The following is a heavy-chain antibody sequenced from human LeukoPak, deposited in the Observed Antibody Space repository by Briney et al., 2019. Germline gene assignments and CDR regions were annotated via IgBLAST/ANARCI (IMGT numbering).Heavy chain of an antibody. V-gene: IGHV1-2*02. J-gene: IGHJ4*02. CDR1: GYTFTGYY. D-gene: IGHD3-10*01. CDR3: ARDPPPAYYGSGSYYTSFDY. CDR2: INPNSGGT. Sequence: ASVKVSCKASGYTFTGYYMHWVRQAPGQGLEWMGWINPNSGGTNYAQKFQGRVTMTRETSISTAYMELSRLRSDDTAVYYCARDPPPAYYGSGSYYTSFDYWGQGTLVTVSS.